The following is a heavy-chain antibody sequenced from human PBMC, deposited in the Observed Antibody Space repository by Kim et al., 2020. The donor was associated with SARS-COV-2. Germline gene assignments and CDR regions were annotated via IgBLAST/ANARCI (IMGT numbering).Heavy chain of an antibody. Sequence: SETLSLTCAVYGGSFSGYYWSWIRQPPGKGLEWIGEINHSGSTNYNPSLKSRVTISVDTSKNQFSLKLSSVTAADTAVYYCARFGLFRYYYYYGMDVWGQGTTVTVSS. J-gene: IGHJ6*02. V-gene: IGHV4-34*01. CDR2: INHSGST. CDR1: GGSFSGYY. D-gene: IGHD3-16*01. CDR3: ARFGLFRYYYYYGMDV.